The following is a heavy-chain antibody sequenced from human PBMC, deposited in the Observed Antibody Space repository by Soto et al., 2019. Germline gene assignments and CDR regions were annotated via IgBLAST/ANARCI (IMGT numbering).Heavy chain of an antibody. V-gene: IGHV1-2*04. J-gene: IGHJ4*02. D-gene: IGHD3-10*01. CDR3: ARDSFGAFNYFDY. CDR1: GYTFTGYY. CDR2: INPNSGGT. Sequence: ASVKVSCKASGYTFTGYYMHWVRQAPGQGLEWMGWINPNSGGTNYAQKLQGWVTMTRDTSISTAYMELSRLRSDDTAVYYCARDSFGAFNYFDYWGQGTLVTVSS.